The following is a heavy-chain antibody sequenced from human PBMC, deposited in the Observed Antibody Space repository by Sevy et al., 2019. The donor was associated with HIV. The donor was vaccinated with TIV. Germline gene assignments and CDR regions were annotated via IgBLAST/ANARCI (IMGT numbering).Heavy chain of an antibody. J-gene: IGHJ6*02. Sequence: GGSLRLSCAASGFTFSSYGMHWVRQAPGKGLEWVAVISYDGSNKYYADSVKGRFTISRDNSKNTLYLQMNSLRAEDTAVYYCAKGESVVVVPAGMNRYGMDGWGQGTTVTVSS. D-gene: IGHD2-2*01. CDR3: AKGESVVVVPAGMNRYGMDG. V-gene: IGHV3-30*18. CDR2: ISYDGSNK. CDR1: GFTFSSYG.